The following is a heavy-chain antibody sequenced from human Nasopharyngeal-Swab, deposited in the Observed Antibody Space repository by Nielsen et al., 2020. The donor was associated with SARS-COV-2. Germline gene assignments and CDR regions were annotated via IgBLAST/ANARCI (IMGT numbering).Heavy chain of an antibody. CDR3: ARASRGWS. Sequence: GESLKISCAASGFTFDNYEMHWVRHAPGKGLEWVSYISTSGATIHYADSVRGRFTISRDNAKKSLYRQMNSLRAEDTAVYYCARASRGWSWGQGTLVTVSS. CDR1: GFTFDNYE. CDR2: ISTSGATI. D-gene: IGHD6-19*01. V-gene: IGHV3-48*03. J-gene: IGHJ5*02.